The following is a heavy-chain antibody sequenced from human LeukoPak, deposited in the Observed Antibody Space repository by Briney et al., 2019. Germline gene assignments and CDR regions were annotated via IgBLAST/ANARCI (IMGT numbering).Heavy chain of an antibody. J-gene: IGHJ4*02. CDR1: GYTFTGYY. Sequence: ASVKISCKASGYTFTGYYMHWVRQAPGQGLEWMGWINPNSGGTNYAQKFQGRVTMTRDTSISTAYMELSRLRSDDTAVYYCARAFGILTGYRNFDYWGQGTLVTVSS. CDR3: ARAFGILTGYRNFDY. D-gene: IGHD3-9*01. V-gene: IGHV1-2*02. CDR2: INPNSGGT.